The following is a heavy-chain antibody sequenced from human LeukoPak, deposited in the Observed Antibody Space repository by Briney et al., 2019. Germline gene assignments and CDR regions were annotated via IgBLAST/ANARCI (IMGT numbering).Heavy chain of an antibody. Sequence: XXSLRLSCAASGFTFSEFGMQWVRQAPGKGLEWVAVIWYDGSHQYYVDSVKGRFTISRDNSKNTLYLQMNSLRAEDTGVYYCAMPTSPFYYYGMDVWGQGTTVTVSS. CDR2: IWYDGSHQ. CDR1: GFTFSEFG. J-gene: IGHJ6*02. CDR3: AMPTSPFYYYGMDV. D-gene: IGHD6-6*01. V-gene: IGHV3-33*01.